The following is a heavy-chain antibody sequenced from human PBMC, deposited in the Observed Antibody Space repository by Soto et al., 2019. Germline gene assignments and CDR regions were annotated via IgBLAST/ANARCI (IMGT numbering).Heavy chain of an antibody. V-gene: IGHV4-59*01. D-gene: IGHD5-18*01. CDR2: IYYSGST. CDR3: ARVLADGYSDY. Sequence: QVQLQESGPGLVKPSETLSLTCTVSGGSISHYYWSWIRQPPEKGLEWIGYIYYSGSTNYNPSLKSRVTISVDTSKNQFSLKLSSVTAADTAVYYWARVLADGYSDYWGQGTLVTVSS. CDR1: GGSISHYY. J-gene: IGHJ4*02.